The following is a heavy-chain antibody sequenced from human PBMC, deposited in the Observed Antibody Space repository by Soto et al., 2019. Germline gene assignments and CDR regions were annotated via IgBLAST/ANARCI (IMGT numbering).Heavy chain of an antibody. D-gene: IGHD3-3*01. V-gene: IGHV1-69*18. CDR3: ARTERNDDFWSGYPNYYYYGMDV. J-gene: IGHJ6*02. CDR2: IIPIFGTA. Sequence: QVQLVQSGAEVKKPGSSVKVSCKASGGTFSNYAISWVRQAPGQGLEWLGNIIPIFGTANYAQKFQGRVTITADESTSTAYMELSSLRSEDTAVYYCARTERNDDFWSGYPNYYYYGMDVWGQGTTVTVSS. CDR1: GGTFSNYA.